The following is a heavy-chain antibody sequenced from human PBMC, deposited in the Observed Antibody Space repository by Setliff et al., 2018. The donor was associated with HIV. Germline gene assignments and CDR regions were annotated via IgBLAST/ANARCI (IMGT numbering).Heavy chain of an antibody. V-gene: IGHV4-59*11. D-gene: IGHD4-17*01. J-gene: IGHJ4*02. CDR1: GGSISSHY. CDR3: ARVQDDFGCFDY. Sequence: ETLSLTCTVSGGSISSHYWSWIRQPPGKGLEWIGYMYYSGSTNYNPSLKSRVSISVDTSKNQFSLKLSSVTAADTAVYYCARVQDDFGCFDYWGQGTLVTVSS. CDR2: MYYSGST.